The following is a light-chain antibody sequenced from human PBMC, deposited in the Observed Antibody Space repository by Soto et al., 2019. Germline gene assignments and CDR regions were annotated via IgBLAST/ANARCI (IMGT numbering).Light chain of an antibody. CDR1: SSDVGGYNY. J-gene: IGLJ1*01. CDR2: EVS. CDR3: SSYTSSSTLYV. Sequence: QSVLTQPASVSGSPGQSMTMSWTGTSSDVGGYNYVSWYQQHPGKAPKLMIYEVSNRPSGVSNRFSGSKSGNTASLTISGLQAEDEADYYCSSYTSSSTLYVFGTGTKVTVL. V-gene: IGLV2-14*01.